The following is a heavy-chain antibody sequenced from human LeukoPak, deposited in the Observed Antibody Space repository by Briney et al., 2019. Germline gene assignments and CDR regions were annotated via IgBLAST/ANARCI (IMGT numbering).Heavy chain of an antibody. Sequence: GGSLRLSCAASGFTFSSYGMSWVRQAPGKGLEWVSAISGSGGSTYYADSVRGRFTISRDNSRNTMYLQMNSLRVEDAAVYYCAKAPVTSCRGAFCYPFDSWGQGTLVTVSS. J-gene: IGHJ4*02. CDR1: GFTFSSYG. V-gene: IGHV3-23*01. CDR3: AKAPVTSCRGAFCYPFDS. CDR2: ISGSGGST. D-gene: IGHD2-15*01.